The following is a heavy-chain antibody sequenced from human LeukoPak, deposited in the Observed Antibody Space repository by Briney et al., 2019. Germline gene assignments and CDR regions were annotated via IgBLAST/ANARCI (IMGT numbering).Heavy chain of an antibody. CDR2: IYTSGST. Sequence: PSETLSLTCTVSGGSIGSYYWSWIRQPAGKGLEWIGRIYTSGSTNYNPSLNGRVTVLLDRSKDQFSQKVRSVTAADTAVYYCARDRGTTVTTEVVCGHDSYMDVWSQG. J-gene: IGHJ6*03. V-gene: IGHV4-4*07. CDR3: ARDRGTTVTTEVVCGHDSYMDV. CDR1: GGSIGSYY. D-gene: IGHD4-11*01.